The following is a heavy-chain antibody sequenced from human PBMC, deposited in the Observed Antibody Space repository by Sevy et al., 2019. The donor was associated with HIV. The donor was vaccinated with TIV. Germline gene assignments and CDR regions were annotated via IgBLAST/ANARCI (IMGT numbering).Heavy chain of an antibody. CDR2: IYHTANT. CDR3: ARDSGDYPYYFDH. D-gene: IGHD4-17*01. Sequence: SETLSLTCAVSGGSISSGLYSWNWIRQPPGRGLEWFGYIYHTANTYYNPSLKTRVTISVDRSKNQFSLRLTSVTAADTAVYYCARDSGDYPYYFDHWGQGTLVTVSS. V-gene: IGHV4-30-2*01. CDR1: GGSISSGLYS. J-gene: IGHJ4*02.